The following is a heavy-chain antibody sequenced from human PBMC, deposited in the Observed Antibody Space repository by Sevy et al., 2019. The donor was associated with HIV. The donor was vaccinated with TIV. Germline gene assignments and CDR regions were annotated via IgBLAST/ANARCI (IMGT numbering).Heavy chain of an antibody. V-gene: IGHV3-33*03. CDR3: AKDECGGNCYFDF. CDR2: IWFFGTGK. D-gene: IGHD2-21*02. Sequence: GGSLGLSCAASGFNFSEHGMHWVRQAPGKGLEWVAVIWFFGTGKYYGDSVKGRFTISRDNSKNTLYLQMDSLRPDDTAMYYCAKDECGGNCYFDFWGQGTLVTVSS. CDR1: GFNFSEHG. J-gene: IGHJ4*02.